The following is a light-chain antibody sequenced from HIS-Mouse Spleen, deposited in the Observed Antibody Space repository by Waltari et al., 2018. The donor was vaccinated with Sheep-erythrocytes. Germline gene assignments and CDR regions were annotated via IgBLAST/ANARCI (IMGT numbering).Light chain of an antibody. Sequence: QSALTQPASVSGSPGQSITISCTGTSSDVGSYNLVSWYQQKPGKTPKLMIYEGIKRPSGVSHRVSGSKSGNTASLTISGLQAEDEADYYCCSYAGSSTPWVFGGGTKLTVL. CDR1: SSDVGSYNL. CDR3: CSYAGSSTPWV. CDR2: EGI. J-gene: IGLJ3*02. V-gene: IGLV2-23*01.